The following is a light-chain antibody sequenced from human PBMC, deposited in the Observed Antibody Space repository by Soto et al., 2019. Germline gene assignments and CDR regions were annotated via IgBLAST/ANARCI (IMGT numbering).Light chain of an antibody. Sequence: EIVMTQSPATLSVSPGERVTLSCRASQSISSNLAWYQQKPGQAPRLLIYIASIRATGVPARFSGTGSETDFTLTISGLQSEDSAVYFCQQYNNWPFSFGQGTRLEIK. V-gene: IGKV3-15*01. CDR1: QSISSN. J-gene: IGKJ5*01. CDR2: IAS. CDR3: QQYNNWPFS.